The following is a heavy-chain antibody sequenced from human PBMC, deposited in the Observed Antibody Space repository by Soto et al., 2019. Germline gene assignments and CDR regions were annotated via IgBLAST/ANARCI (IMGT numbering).Heavy chain of an antibody. Sequence: QLQLQESGPGLVKPSETLSLTCTVSGGSISSSSYYWGWIRQPPGKGLEWIGSIYYSGSTYYNPSLKSRVTISVDTSKNQFSLKLSSVTAADTAVYYCARRPNTMVRGVITSFDYWGQGTLVTVSS. CDR2: IYYSGST. CDR1: GGSISSSSYY. D-gene: IGHD3-10*01. V-gene: IGHV4-39*01. J-gene: IGHJ4*02. CDR3: ARRPNTMVRGVITSFDY.